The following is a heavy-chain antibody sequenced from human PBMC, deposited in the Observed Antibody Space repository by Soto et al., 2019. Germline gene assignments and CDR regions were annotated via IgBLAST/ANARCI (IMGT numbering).Heavy chain of an antibody. D-gene: IGHD6-6*01. V-gene: IGHV5-51*01. J-gene: IGHJ4*02. CDR1: GYRFIDHW. CDR3: ATRYSSPSYDF. CDR2: IYPGDSDI. Sequence: GESLKISCKGSGYRFIDHWIGWVRQMPGKGLEWMGIIYPGDSDIRVTPSFQGQVTISADKSINTAYLQWSSLKASDTALYYCATRYSSPSYDFWGQGTLVTVSS.